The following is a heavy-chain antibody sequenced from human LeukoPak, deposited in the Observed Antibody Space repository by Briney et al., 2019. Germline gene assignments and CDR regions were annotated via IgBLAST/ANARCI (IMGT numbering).Heavy chain of an antibody. CDR1: GFTFSSYW. CDR3: ARDRTLDY. Sequence: PGGSLRLSCAASGFTFSSYWMHWVRQGPGKGLVWDSRINRDGSSTTYADSVKGRFTISSDNAKNTLYLQMNSLRAEDTAVYYCARDRTLDYWGRGTLVTVSS. V-gene: IGHV3-74*01. CDR2: INRDGSST. J-gene: IGHJ4*02.